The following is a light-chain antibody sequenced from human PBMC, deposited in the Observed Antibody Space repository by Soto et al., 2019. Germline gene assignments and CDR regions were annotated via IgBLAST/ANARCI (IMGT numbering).Light chain of an antibody. Sequence: DIQMTQSPSTLSASVGDRVTITCRASQSISSWLAWYQQKPGKAPKLLIYDASSLESGVPSRFSGSGSGTEFTLTISSLQPDDFATYSCQQYNSYSPYTFGQGTKLESK. CDR3: QQYNSYSPYT. J-gene: IGKJ2*01. CDR2: DAS. V-gene: IGKV1-5*01. CDR1: QSISSW.